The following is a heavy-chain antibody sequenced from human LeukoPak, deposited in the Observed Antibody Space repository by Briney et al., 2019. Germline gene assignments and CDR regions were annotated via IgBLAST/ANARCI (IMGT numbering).Heavy chain of an antibody. D-gene: IGHD1-26*01. Sequence: GESLKISCKVSGYSFTSYCIGGVRQMPGQGLEWMGIIYPGDSGPTYSPSFQGQVTISVVKSLSTTYLQWGSLKASDSAMYYCARRSSGTYPGDYFDYWGQGALVTVSS. V-gene: IGHV5-51*01. CDR3: ARRSSGTYPGDYFDY. CDR2: IYPGDSGP. J-gene: IGHJ4*02. CDR1: GYSFTSYC.